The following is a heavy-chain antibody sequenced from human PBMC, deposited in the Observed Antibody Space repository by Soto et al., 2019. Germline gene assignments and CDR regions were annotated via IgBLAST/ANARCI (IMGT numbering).Heavy chain of an antibody. CDR2: IKQDGSEK. Sequence: EVQLVESGGGLVQPGGSLRLSCAASGFTFSSYWMSWVRQAPGKGLEWVANIKQDGSEKYYVDSVKGRFTISRDNAKNSLYLQMNSLRAEDTAVYYCAREGQQLVRGKYYSDYWGQGTLVTVSS. D-gene: IGHD6-13*01. J-gene: IGHJ4*02. V-gene: IGHV3-7*01. CDR1: GFTFSSYW. CDR3: AREGQQLVRGKYYSDY.